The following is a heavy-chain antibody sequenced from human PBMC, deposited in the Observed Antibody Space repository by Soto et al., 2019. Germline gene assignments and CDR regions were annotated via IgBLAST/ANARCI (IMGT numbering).Heavy chain of an antibody. V-gene: IGHV1-18*04. Sequence: SVKVSCKASGYTFTSYGISWVRQAPGQGLEWMGWISAYNGNTNYAQKLQGRVTMTTDTSTSTAYMELRSLRSDDTAVYYCARDISVTYYYFWSGYYDYYYYGMDVWGQGTTVTVSS. CDR1: GYTFTSYG. D-gene: IGHD3-3*01. J-gene: IGHJ6*02. CDR3: ARDISVTYYYFWSGYYDYYYYGMDV. CDR2: ISAYNGNT.